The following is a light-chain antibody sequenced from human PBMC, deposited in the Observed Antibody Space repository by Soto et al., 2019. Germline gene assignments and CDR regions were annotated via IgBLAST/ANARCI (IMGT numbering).Light chain of an antibody. CDR1: SPNIGTGYD. V-gene: IGLV1-40*01. CDR3: QSYDYSLSGFWV. CDR2: GNN. Sequence: QSVLTQSPSVSGAPGQRVTISCTGSSPNIGTGYDVHWYQLLPGTAPKLLIYGNNNRPSGVPDRFSGSRSGTSASLAITGLQAEDEAYYYCQSYDYSLSGFWVFGGGTKLTVL. J-gene: IGLJ3*02.